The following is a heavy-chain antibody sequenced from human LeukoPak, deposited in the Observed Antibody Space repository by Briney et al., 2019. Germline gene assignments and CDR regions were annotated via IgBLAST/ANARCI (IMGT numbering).Heavy chain of an antibody. V-gene: IGHV3-7*01. CDR3: ARGDGPRYYFDY. J-gene: IGHJ4*02. Sequence: GSLRLSCAASGFIFSTYWMTWVRQAPGKGLEWVANIKHDGSEKFYVDSVKGRFTISRDNAKNSLYLQMNSLRAEDTAVYYCARGDGPRYYFDYWGQGTLVTVSS. CDR1: GFIFSTYW. D-gene: IGHD5-24*01. CDR2: IKHDGSEK.